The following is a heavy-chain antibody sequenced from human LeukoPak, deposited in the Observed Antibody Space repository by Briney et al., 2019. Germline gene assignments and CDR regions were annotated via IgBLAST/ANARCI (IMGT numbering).Heavy chain of an antibody. J-gene: IGHJ4*02. CDR2: ISSGSTYI. CDR1: GFTFSSYT. D-gene: IGHD1-1*01. V-gene: IGHV3-21*01. CDR3: ARNWNDGCDY. Sequence: PGGSLRLSCAASGFTFSSYTMNWVRQAPGKGLEWVSSISSGSTYIYYADSVKGRFTISRDNAKNSLSLQMNSLRAEDTAVYYCARNWNDGCDYWGQGTLVTVSS.